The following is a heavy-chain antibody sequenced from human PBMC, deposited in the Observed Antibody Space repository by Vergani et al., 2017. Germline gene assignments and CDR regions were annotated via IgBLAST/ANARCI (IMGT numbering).Heavy chain of an antibody. V-gene: IGHV3-7*05. CDR1: GFTFSSYW. CDR2: IKQDGSEK. Sequence: EVQLVESGGGLVQPGGSLRLSCAASGFTFSSYWMSWVRQAPGKGLEWVANIKQDGSEKYYVDSVKGRFTISRDNAKNSLYLQMNSLRAEDTAVYYCARDLLSGHEGAPAVWGQGTLVTVSS. D-gene: IGHD1-26*01. J-gene: IGHJ4*02. CDR3: ARDLLSGHEGAPAV.